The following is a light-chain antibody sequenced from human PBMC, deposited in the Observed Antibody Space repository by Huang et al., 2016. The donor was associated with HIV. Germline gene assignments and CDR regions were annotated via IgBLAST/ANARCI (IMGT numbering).Light chain of an antibody. CDR1: QSIGTY. Sequence: DIQMTQSQFSLSASVGDRVTIACRASQSIGTYLNWYQKKPGKAPRLLIQVASSLQSGVPSRFSGSGSGTDFTLTISSLQPEDFATYYCQQSYSALGLTFGGGTKVEIK. J-gene: IGKJ4*01. CDR3: QQSYSALGLT. CDR2: VAS. V-gene: IGKV1-39*01.